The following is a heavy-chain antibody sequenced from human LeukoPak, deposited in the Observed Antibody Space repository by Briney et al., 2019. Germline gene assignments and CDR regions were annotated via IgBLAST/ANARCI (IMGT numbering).Heavy chain of an antibody. V-gene: IGHV4-61*02. CDR1: GGSISSGSYY. J-gene: IGHJ6*03. CDR3: ARASVGGHCSSTSCHMGYYYYMDV. D-gene: IGHD2-2*01. Sequence: SQTLSLTCTVSGGSISSGSYYWSWIRQPAGKGLEWIGRIYTSGSTNYNPSLKSRVTISVDTSKNQFSLKLSSVTAADTAVYYCARASVGGHCSSTSCHMGYYYYMDVWGKGTTVTVSS. CDR2: IYTSGST.